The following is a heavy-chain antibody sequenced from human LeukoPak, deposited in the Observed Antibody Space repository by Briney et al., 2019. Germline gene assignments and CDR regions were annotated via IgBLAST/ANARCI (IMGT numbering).Heavy chain of an antibody. V-gene: IGHV1-2*02. J-gene: IGHJ4*02. CDR1: GYTFTGYY. CDR2: INPDNGGT. D-gene: IGHD5-12*01. Sequence: ASVKLSCTASGYTFTGYYMHWVRQATGQGLEWMGWINPDNGGTNYAQKFQGRVTMTRDMSISTAYMELSRLRSDDTAVYYCARDPSNSGYDYLYYFDYWGQGTLVTVSS. CDR3: ARDPSNSGYDYLYYFDY.